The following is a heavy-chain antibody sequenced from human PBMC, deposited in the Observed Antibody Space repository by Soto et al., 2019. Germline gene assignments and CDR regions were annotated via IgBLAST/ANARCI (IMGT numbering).Heavy chain of an antibody. CDR3: ARAELERGEVGDFGMDV. CDR2: SRSYNSNKCDT. CDR1: GYPFSNYA. J-gene: IGHJ6*02. V-gene: IGHV1-18*04. D-gene: IGHD1-1*01. Sequence: ASVKVSCKTSGYPFSNYAISWVRQAPGQELTSMGWSRSYNSNKCDTKSAQMLQGRVTMTIDTSATTAYMELRSLRSDDRAVFYCARAELERGEVGDFGMDVWGQGTTVTVSS.